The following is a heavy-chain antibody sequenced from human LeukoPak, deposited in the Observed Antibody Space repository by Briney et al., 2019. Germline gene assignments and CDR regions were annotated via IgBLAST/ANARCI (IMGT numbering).Heavy chain of an antibody. CDR3: ARHFYNGDYKKTFDI. CDR2: IHYTGRA. Sequence: PSETLSLTCSVFGGSISSTTYYRVWIRQPPGKGLECIASIHYTGRAYYNPSLKSRATISADTSKNHFSLHLRTVTAADTAVYYCARHFYNGDYKKTFDIWGQGTMVTVSS. J-gene: IGHJ3*02. D-gene: IGHD4-17*01. CDR1: GGSISSTTYY. V-gene: IGHV4-39*01.